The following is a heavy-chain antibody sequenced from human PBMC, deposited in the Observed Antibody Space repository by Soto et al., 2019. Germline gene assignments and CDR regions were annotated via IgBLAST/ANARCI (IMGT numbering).Heavy chain of an antibody. CDR1: GFTFSNYG. CDR2: ILYDGSNE. V-gene: IGHV3-30*18. D-gene: IGHD1-1*01. Sequence: QVQLVESGGGVVQPGTSLRLSCAASGFTFSNYGMHWVRQTPGKGLEWVALILYDGSNEYYADSVKGRFTISRDNSKNTLELQVSSLRAEDTAVYYCAKSRDAYNFYFYSGMDVCGQGTSVTVSS. J-gene: IGHJ6*02. CDR3: AKSRDAYNFYFYSGMDV.